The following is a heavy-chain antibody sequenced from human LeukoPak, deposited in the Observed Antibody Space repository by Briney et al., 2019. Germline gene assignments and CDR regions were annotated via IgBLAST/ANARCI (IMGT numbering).Heavy chain of an antibody. V-gene: IGHV4-59*02. J-gene: IGHJ6*03. CDR2: ISYSGNT. CDR3: AREVTDRPYYYYYMDV. CDR1: GGSVSSYY. Sequence: SETLSLTCTVSGGSVSSYYWSWIRQPPGKGLEWIGYISYSGNTNYNPSLKSRVTISVDTSKNHFSLKLSSVTAADTAVYYCAREVTDRPYYYYYMDVWAKGPPSPSP.